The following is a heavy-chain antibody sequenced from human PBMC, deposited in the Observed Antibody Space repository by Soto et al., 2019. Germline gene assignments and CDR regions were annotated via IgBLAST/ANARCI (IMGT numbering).Heavy chain of an antibody. CDR3: ARAGLAPFDY. V-gene: IGHV3-48*02. J-gene: IGHJ4*02. D-gene: IGHD6-19*01. CDR1: GFTFSNYN. CDR2: ITYSSTTI. Sequence: LSLSCAASGFTFSNYNMNWVRQTPGKGLEWVSYITYSSTTISYADSVNGRFTISRDNAKNSLYLQMNSLRDEDTAVYYCARAGLAPFDYWGQGTLVTVSS.